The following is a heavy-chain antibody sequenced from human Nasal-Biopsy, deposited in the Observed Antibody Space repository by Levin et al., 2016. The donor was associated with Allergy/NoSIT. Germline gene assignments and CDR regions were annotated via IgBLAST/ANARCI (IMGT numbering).Heavy chain of an antibody. CDR2: IYYTGTT. Sequence: SETLSLTCTVSGDSINSGTYYWGWIRQPPGKGLEWIGSIYYTGTTYYNPSLKSRVTISVDTSKNHFSLRLSSVTAADTAVYYCASLLVYYWYFDIWGRGTLVTVSS. D-gene: IGHD2/OR15-2a*01. V-gene: IGHV4-39*02. CDR3: ASLLVYYWYFDI. J-gene: IGHJ2*01. CDR1: GDSINSGTYY.